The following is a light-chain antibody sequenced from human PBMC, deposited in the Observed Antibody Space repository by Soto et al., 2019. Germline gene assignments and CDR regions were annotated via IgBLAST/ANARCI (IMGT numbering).Light chain of an antibody. CDR1: QSVGSN. CDR2: ASS. V-gene: IGKV3-15*01. Sequence: EIVLTQSPATLSVSPGERATLSCRASQSVGSNFAWYQQKPGQAPRLLIFASSTRATVVPARFSGSGSGTEFTLTISSLPSEDFAGYYCQQYGAWTLTFGGGAKVEIE. CDR3: QQYGAWTLT. J-gene: IGKJ4*01.